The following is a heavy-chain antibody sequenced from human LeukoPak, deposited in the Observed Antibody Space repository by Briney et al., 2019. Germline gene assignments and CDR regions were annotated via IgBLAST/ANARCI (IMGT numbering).Heavy chain of an antibody. D-gene: IGHD6-13*01. CDR2: IIPIFGTA. Sequence: GASVKVPCKASGGTFSSYAISWVRQAPGQGLEWMGGIIPIFGTANYAQKFQGRVTITADESTSTAYMELSSLRSEDTAVYYCARSGYSSSQNWFDPWGQGTLVTVSS. CDR1: GGTFSSYA. J-gene: IGHJ5*02. V-gene: IGHV1-69*13. CDR3: ARSGYSSSQNWFDP.